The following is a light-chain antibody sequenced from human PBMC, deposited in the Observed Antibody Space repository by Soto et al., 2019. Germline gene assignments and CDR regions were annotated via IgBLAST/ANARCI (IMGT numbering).Light chain of an antibody. Sequence: QAVVTQPASVSGSPGQSITISCTGTSSDVGGYNYVSWYQQHPGKAPKLMIYEVSNRPSGVSNRFSGSKSGNTASLTISGLQAEDEADYYCSSYTSSSTPARVFGTGTKLTVL. V-gene: IGLV2-14*01. J-gene: IGLJ1*01. CDR1: SSDVGGYNY. CDR3: SSYTSSSTPARV. CDR2: EVS.